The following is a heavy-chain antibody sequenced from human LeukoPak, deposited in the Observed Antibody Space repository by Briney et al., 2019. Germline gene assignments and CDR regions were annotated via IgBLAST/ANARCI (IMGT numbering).Heavy chain of an antibody. D-gene: IGHD3-10*01. CDR1: GGSISSYY. CDR3: ARDEVRGVFDY. J-gene: IGHJ4*02. Sequence: SETLSLTCTVSGGSISSYYWSWIRQPPGKGLEWIGYIYYSGSTNYNPPLKSRVTISVDTSKNQFSLKLSSVTAADTAVYYCARDEVRGVFDYWGQGTLVTVSS. CDR2: IYYSGST. V-gene: IGHV4-59*12.